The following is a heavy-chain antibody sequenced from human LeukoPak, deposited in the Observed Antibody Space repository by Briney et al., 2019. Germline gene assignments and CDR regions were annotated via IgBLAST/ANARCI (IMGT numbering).Heavy chain of an antibody. CDR1: GYTFTSYD. D-gene: IGHD2-2*01. V-gene: IGHV1-8*01. CDR3: ARHDGYCSSTSCLYMDV. J-gene: IGHJ6*03. Sequence: GASVKVSCKASGYTFTSYDINWVRQATGQGLEWMGWMNPNSGNTGYAQKFQGRVTMTRNTSISTAYMELSSLRSEDTAVYYCARHDGYCSSTSCLYMDVWGKGTTATISS. CDR2: MNPNSGNT.